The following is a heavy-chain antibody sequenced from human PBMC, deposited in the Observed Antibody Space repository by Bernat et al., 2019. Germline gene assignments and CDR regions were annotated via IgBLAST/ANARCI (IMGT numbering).Heavy chain of an antibody. V-gene: IGHV3-23*01. J-gene: IGHJ4*02. Sequence: EVQLLESGGGLVQPGGSLRLSCAASGFTFSTYAMSWVRQAPGKGLEWVSGISGGGDSTFYADSVEGRFTISRDHSKNSPFLQVNSLRDEETAVFYCARASGAGAARDFPHFDYWGQGTLVTVSS. D-gene: IGHD1-26*01. CDR2: ISGGGDST. CDR3: ARASGAGAARDFPHFDY. CDR1: GFTFSTYA.